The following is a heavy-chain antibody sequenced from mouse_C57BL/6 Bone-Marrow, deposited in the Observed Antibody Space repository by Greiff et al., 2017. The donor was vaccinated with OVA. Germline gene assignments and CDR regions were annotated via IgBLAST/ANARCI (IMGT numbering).Heavy chain of an antibody. D-gene: IGHD1-1*01. J-gene: IGHJ2*01. CDR3: ARRGYYGSSPLDY. CDR2: IFPGSGST. Sequence: VQGVESGPELVKPGASVKISCKASGYTFTDYYINWVKQRPGQGLEWIGWIFPGSGSTYYNEKFKGKATLTVDKSSSTAYMLLSSLTSEDSAVYFCARRGYYGSSPLDYWGQGTTLTVSS. V-gene: IGHV1-75*01. CDR1: GYTFTDYY.